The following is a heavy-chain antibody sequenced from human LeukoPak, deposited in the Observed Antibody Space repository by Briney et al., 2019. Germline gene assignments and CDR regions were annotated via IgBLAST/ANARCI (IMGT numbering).Heavy chain of an antibody. CDR3: ARGVNDYYYYKDV. CDR1: LGTFIRYA. CDR2: IIPIVGTA. V-gene: IGHV1-69*05. Sequence: CSAVTVSRMGCLGTFIRYAISWVGPPAGQGLEGMGEIIPIVGTANYAQKFKGRVTITTDESTSTADMELNSLRPEDTAVYYYARGVNDYYYYKDVWGKGTTVTVSS. J-gene: IGHJ6*03.